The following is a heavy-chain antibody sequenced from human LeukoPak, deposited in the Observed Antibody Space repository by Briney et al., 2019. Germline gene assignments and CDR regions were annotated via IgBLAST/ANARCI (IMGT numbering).Heavy chain of an antibody. CDR3: ARDRGRGYSGYGVYGI. D-gene: IGHD5-12*01. V-gene: IGHV1-2*06. CDR1: GYTFTGYY. Sequence: GASVKVSCKASGYTFTGYYMHWVRQAPGQGLEWMGRINPNSGGTNYAQKFQGRVTMTRDTSISTAYMELSRLRSDDTAVYYCARDRGRGYSGYGVYGIWGQGTMVTVSS. CDR2: INPNSGGT. J-gene: IGHJ3*02.